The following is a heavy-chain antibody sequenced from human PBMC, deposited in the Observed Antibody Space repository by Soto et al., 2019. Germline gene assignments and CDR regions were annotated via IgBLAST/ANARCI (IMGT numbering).Heavy chain of an antibody. V-gene: IGHV3-23*01. Sequence: PGGSLRLSCAASGFTFSSYAMSWVRQAPGKGLEWVSAISGSGGSTYYADSAKGRFTISRDNSKNTLYLQMNSLRAEDTAVYYCAKLFRVVIILSYMDVWGKGTTVTVSS. D-gene: IGHD3-3*01. CDR3: AKLFRVVIILSYMDV. J-gene: IGHJ6*03. CDR2: ISGSGGST. CDR1: GFTFSSYA.